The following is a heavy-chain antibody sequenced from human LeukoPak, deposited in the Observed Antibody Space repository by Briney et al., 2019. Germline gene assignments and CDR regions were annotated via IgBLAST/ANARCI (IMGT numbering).Heavy chain of an antibody. V-gene: IGHV1-46*01. D-gene: IGHD3-22*01. CDR2: INPSGGST. Sequence: ASVKVSCKASGYTFTTYYIHWVRQAPGQGLEWMGIINPSGGSTTYAQKFQGRVTMTRDTSTSTVYMELSSLRSGDTALYYCAKEIRDRSGYYGWLDPWGQGTLVTVSS. CDR1: GYTFTTYY. CDR3: AKEIRDRSGYYGWLDP. J-gene: IGHJ5*02.